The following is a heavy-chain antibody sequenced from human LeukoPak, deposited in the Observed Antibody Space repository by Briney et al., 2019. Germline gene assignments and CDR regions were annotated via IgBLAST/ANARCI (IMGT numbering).Heavy chain of an antibody. CDR3: ARESYCSGGSCSYGMDV. D-gene: IGHD2-15*01. V-gene: IGHV4-59*01. CDR1: GGSISPFY. Sequence: SETLSLTCTVSGGSISPFYWNWIRQPPGKGLEWIGYIFYSGSTNYNPSLKSRVTMSVDTSKNQFSLKLSSVTAADTAVYYCARESYCSGGSCSYGMDVWGQGTTVTVSS. J-gene: IGHJ6*02. CDR2: IFYSGST.